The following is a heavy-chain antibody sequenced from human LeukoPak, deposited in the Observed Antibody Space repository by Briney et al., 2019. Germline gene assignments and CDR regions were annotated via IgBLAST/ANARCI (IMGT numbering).Heavy chain of an antibody. J-gene: IGHJ4*02. D-gene: IGHD6-6*01. CDR3: AKAPRFDSSSYFDY. Sequence: TGGSLRLSCAASGFTFSSYAMSWVRQAPGKGLEWVSAISGSGGSKYYADSVKGRFTISRDNTKNTLYLQMNSLRAEDTAVYYCAKAPRFDSSSYFDYWGQGTLVTVSS. CDR2: ISGSGGSK. CDR1: GFTFSSYA. V-gene: IGHV3-23*01.